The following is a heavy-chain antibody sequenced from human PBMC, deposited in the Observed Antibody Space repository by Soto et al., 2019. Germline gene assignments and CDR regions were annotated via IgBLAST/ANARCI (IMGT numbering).Heavy chain of an antibody. CDR1: GFTFSSYD. CDR2: IGTAGDT. D-gene: IGHD6-13*01. CDR3: ARRTLAAADNVLDY. J-gene: IGHJ4*02. Sequence: GGSLRLSCAASGFTFSSYDMHWVRQATGKGLEWVSAIGTAGDTYYPGSVKGRFTISRENAKNSLYLQMNSLRAGDTAVYYCARRTLAAADNVLDYWGQGTLVTVSS. V-gene: IGHV3-13*01.